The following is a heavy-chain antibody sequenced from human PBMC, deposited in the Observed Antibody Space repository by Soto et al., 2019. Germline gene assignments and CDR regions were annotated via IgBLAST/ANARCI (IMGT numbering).Heavy chain of an antibody. V-gene: IGHV2-5*02. CDR2: IYWDDDK. J-gene: IGHJ5*02. D-gene: IGHD2-15*01. CDR1: GFSLSTSGVG. Sequence: QITLKESGPTLVKPTQTLTLTCTFSGFSLSTSGVGVGWLRQPPGKALEWLALIYWDDDKRSSPSLKSRLTITKDTSKNQVVLTMTNMEPVDTATYYCARKPLGYCSGGSCYGNWFDPWGQGTLVTVSS. CDR3: ARKPLGYCSGGSCYGNWFDP.